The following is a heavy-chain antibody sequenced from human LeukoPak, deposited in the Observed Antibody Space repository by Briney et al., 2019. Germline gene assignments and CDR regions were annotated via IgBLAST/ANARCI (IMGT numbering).Heavy chain of an antibody. Sequence: PSETLSLTCTVSGASISSDSDCWSWIRQPAGKGLEWIGRIYSGSTDYNPSLRSRLTISVDTSKNQFSLKLSSVTAADTAVYYCARGRVSGTTLYFDYWGQGTLFTVSS. CDR3: ARGRVSGTTLYFDY. CDR2: IYSGST. CDR1: GASISSDSDC. V-gene: IGHV4-61*02. J-gene: IGHJ4*02. D-gene: IGHD1-1*01.